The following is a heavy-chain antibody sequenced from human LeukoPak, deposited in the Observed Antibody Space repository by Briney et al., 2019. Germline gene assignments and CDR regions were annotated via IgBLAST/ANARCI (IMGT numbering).Heavy chain of an antibody. Sequence: GGSLRLSCAASGFTFSDYYMSWIRQAPGKGLEWVSYISSSGSTIYYADSVKGRFTISRDNAKNSLYLQMNSLRAEDTAVYYCARVDDYGDYGAYFFYYGMDVWGQGTTVTVSS. CDR3: ARVDDYGDYGAYFFYYGMDV. V-gene: IGHV3-11*04. CDR2: ISSSGSTI. D-gene: IGHD4-17*01. J-gene: IGHJ6*02. CDR1: GFTFSDYY.